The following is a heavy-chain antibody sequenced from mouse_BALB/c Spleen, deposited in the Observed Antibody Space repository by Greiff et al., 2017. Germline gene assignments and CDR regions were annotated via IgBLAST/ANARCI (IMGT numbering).Heavy chain of an antibody. CDR2: ISCYNGAT. D-gene: IGHD1-1*01. CDR1: GYSFTGYY. Sequence: LVKTGASVKISCKASGYSFTGYYMHWVKQSHGKSLEWIGYISCYNGATSYNQKFKGKATLTVDKSSSTAYMQLKSLTSEDSAVYYCARGENYYGSSLYYFDYWGQGTTLTVSS. J-gene: IGHJ2*01. CDR3: ARGENYYGSSLYYFDY. V-gene: IGHV1S34*01.